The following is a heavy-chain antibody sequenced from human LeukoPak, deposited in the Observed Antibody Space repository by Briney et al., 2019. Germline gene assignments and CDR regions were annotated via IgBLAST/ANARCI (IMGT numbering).Heavy chain of an antibody. J-gene: IGHJ3*01. CDR3: ARDPNGDYIGAFDF. V-gene: IGHV3-23*01. CDR2: ITGSGGGT. CDR1: GFTFSSYA. D-gene: IGHD4-17*01. Sequence: GGSLRLSCAASGFTFSSYAMMWLRQAPERGLEWVSAITGSGGGTYYADSVKGRFTISRDNSKNTLYLQMNSPRAEDTAVYYCARDPNGDYIGAFDFWGQGTMVTVSS.